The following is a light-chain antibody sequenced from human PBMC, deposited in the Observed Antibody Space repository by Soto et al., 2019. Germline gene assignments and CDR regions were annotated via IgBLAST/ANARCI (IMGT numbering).Light chain of an antibody. V-gene: IGKV3-15*01. CDR1: QSVISSY. CDR2: GAS. Sequence: EIVMTQSPVTLSVSPGEGGNLXCRASQSVISSYLAWYQQKPGQAPRLLIFGASTRASGSPARFSGSGSVTEFTRTISSLRSEDFAVYYCQQYNKWPRTFGQGTKVDIK. J-gene: IGKJ1*01. CDR3: QQYNKWPRT.